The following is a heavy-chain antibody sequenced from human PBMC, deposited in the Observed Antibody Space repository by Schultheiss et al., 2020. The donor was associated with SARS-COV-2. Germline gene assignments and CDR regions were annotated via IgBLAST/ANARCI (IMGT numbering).Heavy chain of an antibody. CDR2: IYYSGST. J-gene: IGHJ4*02. V-gene: IGHV4-61*01. D-gene: IGHD4-17*01. CDR1: GYSISSGYY. Sequence: SQTLSLTCAVSGYSISSGYYWGWIRQPPGKGLEWIGYIYYSGSTNYNPSLKSRVTILVDTSKNQFSLKLSSVTAADTAVYYCARLYGDYVDYWGQGTLVTVSS. CDR3: ARLYGDYVDY.